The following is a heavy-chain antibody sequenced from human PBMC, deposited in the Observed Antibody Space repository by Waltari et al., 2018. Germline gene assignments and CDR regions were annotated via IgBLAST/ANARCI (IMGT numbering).Heavy chain of an antibody. D-gene: IGHD6-13*01. CDR1: GYTFTSNA. V-gene: IGHV1-3*01. Sequence: QVQLVQSGAAVKKTGASVEVSCWAAGYTFTSNAMHWVRQPAGQRLEWMGWINACNGNTKYSQKFQGRVTITRDTSASTAYMELSSLRSEDTAVYYCASGSSSSSWSRFDYWGQGTLVTVSS. CDR2: INACNGNT. CDR3: ASGSSSSSWSRFDY. J-gene: IGHJ4*02.